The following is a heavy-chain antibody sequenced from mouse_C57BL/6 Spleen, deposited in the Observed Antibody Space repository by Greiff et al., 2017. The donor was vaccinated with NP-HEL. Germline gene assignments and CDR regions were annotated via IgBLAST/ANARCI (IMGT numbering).Heavy chain of an antibody. J-gene: IGHJ2*01. CDR2: IYPGSGST. V-gene: IGHV1-55*01. CDR3: AREGDDYLFDY. D-gene: IGHD2-4*01. CDR1: GYTFTSYW. Sequence: VQLQQSGAELVKPGASVKMSCKASGYTFTSYWITWVKQRPGQGLEWIGDIYPGSGSTNYNEKFKSKATLTADTSSSTAYMQLSSLTSEDSAVYYCAREGDDYLFDYWGQGTTLTVSS.